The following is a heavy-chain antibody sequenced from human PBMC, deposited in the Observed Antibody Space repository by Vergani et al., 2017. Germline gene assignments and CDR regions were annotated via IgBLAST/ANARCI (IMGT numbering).Heavy chain of an antibody. Sequence: EVQLLESGGGLVQPGGSLRLSCAASGFTFSSYAMSWVRQAPGKGLEWVSAISGSGGSTYYADSVKGRFTISRDNSKNTLYLQMNSLRAEDTAVYYCAKWPLGDGSSGWYFDYWGQGTLVTVSS. CDR2: ISGSGGST. CDR3: AKWPLGDGSSGWYFDY. D-gene: IGHD6-19*01. J-gene: IGHJ4*02. V-gene: IGHV3-23*01. CDR1: GFTFSSYA.